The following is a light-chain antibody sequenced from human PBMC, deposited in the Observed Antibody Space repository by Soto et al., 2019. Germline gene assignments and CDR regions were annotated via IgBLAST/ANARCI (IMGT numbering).Light chain of an antibody. CDR2: AAS. V-gene: IGKV1-9*01. Sequence: DVQWSQSPSLLSASVGERVTITVRASQGISSYLAWYQQKPGKAPKLLIYAASTLQSGVPSRFSGSGSGTEFTLTISSLQPEDFATYYCQQLNSYPSFGPGTKVDIK. J-gene: IGKJ3*01. CDR3: QQLNSYPS. CDR1: QGISSY.